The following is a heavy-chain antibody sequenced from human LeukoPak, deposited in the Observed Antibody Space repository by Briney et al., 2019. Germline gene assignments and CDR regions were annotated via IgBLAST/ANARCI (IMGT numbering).Heavy chain of an antibody. Sequence: GSLRLSCAAFGFTLCDYGMSWVRPAPGKGLEGVSGINWNGGSTGYADSVKGRFTISRDNAKNSLYLQMNSLRAEDTALYYCAREYSSGSDGDYWGQGTLVTVSS. J-gene: IGHJ4*02. D-gene: IGHD6-19*01. CDR2: INWNGGST. V-gene: IGHV3-20*04. CDR3: AREYSSGSDGDY. CDR1: GFTLCDYG.